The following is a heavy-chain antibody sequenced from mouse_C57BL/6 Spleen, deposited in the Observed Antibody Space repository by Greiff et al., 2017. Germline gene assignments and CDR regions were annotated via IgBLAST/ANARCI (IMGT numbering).Heavy chain of an antibody. CDR3: ARSPRMDY. J-gene: IGHJ4*01. CDR1: GYAFTNYL. V-gene: IGHV1-54*01. CDR2: INPGSGGT. Sequence: VQLQQSGAELVRPGTSVKVSCKASGYAFTNYLIEWVKQRPGQGLEWIGVINPGSGGTNYNEKFKGKATLTADKSSSTAYMQLSSLTSEDSAVYFCARSPRMDYWGQGTSVTVSS.